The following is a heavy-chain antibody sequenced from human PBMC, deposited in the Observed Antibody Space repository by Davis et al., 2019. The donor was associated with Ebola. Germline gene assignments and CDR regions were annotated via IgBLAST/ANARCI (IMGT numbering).Heavy chain of an antibody. CDR2: INPNSGGT. V-gene: IGHV1-2*04. CDR3: ARGTTVTTRIYYYYGMDV. J-gene: IGHJ6*02. CDR1: GYTFTSYG. Sequence: ASVKVSCKASGYTFTSYGISWVRQAPRQGLEWMGWINPNSGGTNYAQKFQGWVTMTRDTSISTAYMELSRLRSDDTAVYYCARGTTVTTRIYYYYGMDVWGQGTTVTVSS. D-gene: IGHD4-11*01.